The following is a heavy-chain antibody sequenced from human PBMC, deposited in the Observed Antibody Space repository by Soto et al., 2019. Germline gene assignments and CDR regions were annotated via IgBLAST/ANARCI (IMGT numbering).Heavy chain of an antibody. CDR1: GFTFSSYA. CDR3: AREEGDSSSWYFDY. Sequence: QVQLVESEGGVVQPGRSLRLSCAASGFTFSSYAMHWVRQAPGKGLEWVAVISYDGSNKYYADSVKGRFTTSRDNSKNTLYLQMNSLRAEDTAVYYCAREEGDSSSWYFDYWGQGTLVTVSS. V-gene: IGHV3-30-3*01. CDR2: ISYDGSNK. D-gene: IGHD6-13*01. J-gene: IGHJ4*02.